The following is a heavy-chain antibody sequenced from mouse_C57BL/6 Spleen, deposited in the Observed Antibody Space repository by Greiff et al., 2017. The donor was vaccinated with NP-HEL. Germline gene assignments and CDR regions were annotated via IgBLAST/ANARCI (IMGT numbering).Heavy chain of an antibody. J-gene: IGHJ3*01. D-gene: IGHD2-4*01. CDR3: ARGGDYDYEGFAY. CDR2: IYPRSGNT. CDR1: GYTFTSYG. Sequence: QVQLKQSGAELARPGASVKLSCKASGYTFTSYGISWVKQRTGQGLEWIGEIYPRSGNTYYNEKFKGKATLTADKSSSTAYMELRSLTSEDSAVYFCARGGDYDYEGFAYWGQGTLVTVSA. V-gene: IGHV1-81*01.